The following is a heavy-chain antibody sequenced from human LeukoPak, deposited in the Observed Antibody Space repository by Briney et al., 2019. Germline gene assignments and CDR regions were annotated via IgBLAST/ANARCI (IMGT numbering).Heavy chain of an antibody. CDR1: GDSVSSTSAG. Sequence: SQTLSLTCGISGDSVSSTSAGWNWIRQSPSRGLEWLGRTYYRSRWYNDDAPSVKGRITINVDTAKNQFSLQLNSVTPDDTAFYYCARGGLVRGTINSLIGFDTWGQGIMVTVSS. V-gene: IGHV6-1*01. J-gene: IGHJ3*02. D-gene: IGHD3-10*01. CDR3: ARGGLVRGTINSLIGFDT. CDR2: TYYRSRWYN.